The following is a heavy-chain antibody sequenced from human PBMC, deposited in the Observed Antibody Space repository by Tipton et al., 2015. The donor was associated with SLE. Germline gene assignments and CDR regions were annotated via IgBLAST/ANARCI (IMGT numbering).Heavy chain of an antibody. Sequence: TLSLTCDVSDYPANSDYYWGWIRQPPRKGLEWIGAIYHSGTSFYNPSLKSRASISADASKNHFSLKLNSVTAADTAVYYCARGSDGEYVRYFDVWGPGTLVTVSS. J-gene: IGHJ2*01. D-gene: IGHD4-17*01. CDR3: ARGSDGEYVRYFDV. CDR2: IYHSGTS. V-gene: IGHV4-38-2*01. CDR1: DYPANSDYY.